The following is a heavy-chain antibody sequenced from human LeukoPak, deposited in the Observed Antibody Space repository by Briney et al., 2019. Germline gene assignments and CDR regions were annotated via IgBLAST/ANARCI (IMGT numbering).Heavy chain of an antibody. CDR1: GFTFSSSA. J-gene: IGHJ4*02. Sequence: GGSLRLSCAASGFTFSSSAMSWVRQAPGEGLEWVSGIGGNDGSTDYADSVKGRFTISRDNSKNTLYLQMNSLRAEDTAVYYCAKDMYYYGSGTLDYWGQGTLVTVSS. D-gene: IGHD3-10*01. CDR2: IGGNDGST. CDR3: AKDMYYYGSGTLDY. V-gene: IGHV3-23*01.